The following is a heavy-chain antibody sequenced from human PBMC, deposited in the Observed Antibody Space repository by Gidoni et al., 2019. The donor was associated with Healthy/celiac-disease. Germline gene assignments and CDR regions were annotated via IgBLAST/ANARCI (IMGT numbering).Heavy chain of an antibody. V-gene: IGHV4-34*01. CDR2: INHSGST. D-gene: IGHD3-3*01. CDR3: ARRSGITIFGVVIGTGVYNWFDP. J-gene: IGHJ5*02. CDR1: GGSFSGYY. Sequence: QVQLQQWGAGLLKPSETLSLTCAVYGGSFSGYYWSWIRQPPGKGLEWIGEINHSGSTNYNPSLKSRVNISVDTSKNQFSLKLSSVTAADTAVYYCARRSGITIFGVVIGTGVYNWFDPWGQGTLVTVSS.